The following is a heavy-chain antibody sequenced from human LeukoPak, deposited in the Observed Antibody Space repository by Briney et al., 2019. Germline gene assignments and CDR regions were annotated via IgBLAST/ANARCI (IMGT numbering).Heavy chain of an antibody. V-gene: IGHV4-59*01. J-gene: IGHJ4*02. CDR1: GASINALY. Sequence: SETLSLTCTVSGASINALYWSWIRHSPGKGLEWIGSVFHSGDTTYNPSLKSRVTISVDTSKNQFSLKLSSVTAADTAVYYCATKEGELLGFYYWGQGTLVTVSS. CDR3: ATKEGELLGFYY. D-gene: IGHD1-26*01. CDR2: VFHSGDT.